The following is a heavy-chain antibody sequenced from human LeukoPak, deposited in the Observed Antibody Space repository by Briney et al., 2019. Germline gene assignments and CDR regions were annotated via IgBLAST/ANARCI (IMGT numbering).Heavy chain of an antibody. CDR1: GGSFSSYY. CDR3: ARVASGYCSSTNCQKYYFDY. V-gene: IGHV4-34*01. J-gene: IGHJ4*02. CDR2: INHSGST. Sequence: SETLSLTCAVYGGSFSSYYWSWIRQPPGKGLEWIGEINHSGSTNYNPSLKSRVTISVDTSNYRFSLKLSSVTAADTAMFCRARVASGYCSSTNCQKYYFDYWGQGTLVTVSS. D-gene: IGHD2-2*01.